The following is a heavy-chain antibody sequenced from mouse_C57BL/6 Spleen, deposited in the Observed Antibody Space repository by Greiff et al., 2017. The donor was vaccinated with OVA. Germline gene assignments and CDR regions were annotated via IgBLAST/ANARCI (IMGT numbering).Heavy chain of an antibody. CDR2: IDPSDSYT. Sequence: QVQLQQPGAELVMPGASVKLSCKASGYTFTSYWMHWVKQRPGQGLEWIGEIDPSDSYTNYNQKFKGKSTLTVDKSSSTAYMQLSSLTSEDSAVYYCARRGTTVERGFDYWGQGTTLTVSS. J-gene: IGHJ2*01. V-gene: IGHV1-69*01. D-gene: IGHD1-1*01. CDR3: ARRGTTVERGFDY. CDR1: GYTFTSYW.